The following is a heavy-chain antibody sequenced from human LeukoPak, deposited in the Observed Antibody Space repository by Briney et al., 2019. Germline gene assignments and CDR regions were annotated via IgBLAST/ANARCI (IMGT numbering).Heavy chain of an antibody. V-gene: IGHV3-30*18. Sequence: GGSLRLSCAASGFSFSSYWMHYVRQAPGKGLEWVAVISDDGRNKNYADSVKGRFTISRDSSNNTLYLQMNSLRAEDTGVYFCAKDRETTASGTFDFRGQGTLVTVSS. J-gene: IGHJ4*02. D-gene: IGHD6-13*01. CDR1: GFSFSSYW. CDR3: AKDRETTASGTFDF. CDR2: ISDDGRNK.